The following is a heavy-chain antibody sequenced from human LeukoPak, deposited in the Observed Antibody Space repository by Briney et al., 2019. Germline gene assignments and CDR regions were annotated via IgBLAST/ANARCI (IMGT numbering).Heavy chain of an antibody. CDR2: ISSSSSTI. J-gene: IGHJ4*02. V-gene: IGHV3-48*01. CDR3: AREYCSSTSCLYDY. CDR1: GFTFSSYS. Sequence: PGGSLRLSCAASGFTFSSYSMNWVRQAPGEGLEWVSYISSSSSTIYYADSVKGRFTISRDKAKNSLYLQMNSLGAEDTAVYYCAREYCSSTSCLYDYWGQGTLVTVSS. D-gene: IGHD2-2*01.